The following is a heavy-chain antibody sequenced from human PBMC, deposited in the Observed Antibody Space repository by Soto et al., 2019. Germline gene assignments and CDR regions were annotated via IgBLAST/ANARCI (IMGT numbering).Heavy chain of an antibody. CDR2: MNPNSGNT. V-gene: IGHV1-8*01. J-gene: IGHJ6*01. Sequence: SVKVSCKASGYTFTSYDINWVRQATGQGLEWMGWMNPNSGNTGYAQKFQGRVTMTRNTSISTAYMELSSLRSEDTAVYYCARGPPDPNPAHSNYDPLDYDYCGMDVWGQGTRVPVSS. CDR1: GYTFTSYD. CDR3: ARGPPDPNPAHSNYDPLDYDYCGMDV. D-gene: IGHD4-4*01.